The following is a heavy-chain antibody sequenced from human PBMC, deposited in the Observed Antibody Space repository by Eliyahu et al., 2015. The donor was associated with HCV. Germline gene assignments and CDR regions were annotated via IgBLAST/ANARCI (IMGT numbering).Heavy chain of an antibody. CDR1: GYTFTGXS. V-gene: IGHV1-2*04. D-gene: IGHD3-10*01. CDR3: AREGSPAPVLLWFGELNYYGMDV. CDR2: INPNSGGT. J-gene: IGHJ6*02. Sequence: QVQLVQSGAEVKKPGASVKVSCKASGYTFTGXSMHWVRQAPGQGLEWMGWINPNSGGTKYAQKFQGWVTMTRDTSISTVYMELSRLRSDDTAVYYCAREGSPAPVLLWFGELNYYGMDVWGQGTTVTVSS.